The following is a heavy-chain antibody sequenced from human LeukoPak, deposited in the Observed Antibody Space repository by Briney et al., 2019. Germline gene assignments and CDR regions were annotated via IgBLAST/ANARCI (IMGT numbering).Heavy chain of an antibody. Sequence: SVKVSCKASGGTFSSYAISWVRQAPGQGLEWMGGIIPIFGTANYAQKSQGRVTITADESTSTAYMELSSLRSEDTAVYYCAREGLSGSGYYYFDYWGQGTLVTVSS. CDR2: IIPIFGTA. CDR1: GGTFSSYA. V-gene: IGHV1-69*13. D-gene: IGHD3-22*01. J-gene: IGHJ4*02. CDR3: AREGLSGSGYYYFDY.